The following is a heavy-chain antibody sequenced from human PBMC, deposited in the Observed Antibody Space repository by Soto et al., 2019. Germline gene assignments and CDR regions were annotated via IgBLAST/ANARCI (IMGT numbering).Heavy chain of an antibody. V-gene: IGHV1-69*04. CDR2: IMPFFDIA. D-gene: IGHD1-26*01. Sequence: SVKVSCKASGGTFSRHSITWVRQAPGHGLEWMGRIMPFFDIASYAQKFQGRVTMTRDTSTSTAYMGLSRLRSDDTAVYYCAREPSSGTYRDAFDLWGQGTIDTVSS. CDR3: AREPSSGTYRDAFDL. CDR1: GGTFSRHS. J-gene: IGHJ3*01.